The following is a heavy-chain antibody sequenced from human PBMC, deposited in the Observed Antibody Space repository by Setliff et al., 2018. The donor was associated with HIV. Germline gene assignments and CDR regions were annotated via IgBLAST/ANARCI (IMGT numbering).Heavy chain of an antibody. D-gene: IGHD2-15*01. Sequence: SETLSLTCTVSGGSIGSISYYWGWIRQPPGKGLEWIGSIYYSGSTYYNPSLKSRVTISVDTSKNQFSLKLNSVTAADTAMYYCARHPPYCSGGSCYRGRGYYFDYWGQGTLVTVSS. CDR2: IYYSGST. V-gene: IGHV4-39*01. CDR1: GGSIGSISYY. CDR3: ARHPPYCSGGSCYRGRGYYFDY. J-gene: IGHJ4*02.